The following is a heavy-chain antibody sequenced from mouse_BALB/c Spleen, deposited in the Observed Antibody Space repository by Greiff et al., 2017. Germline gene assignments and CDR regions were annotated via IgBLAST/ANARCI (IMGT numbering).Heavy chain of an antibody. CDR3: ARGPYYYGSSLFDY. D-gene: IGHD1-1*01. CDR1: GFSLTGYG. V-gene: IGHV2-6-7*01. CDR2: IWGDGST. J-gene: IGHJ2*01. Sequence: VHLVESGPGLVAPSQSLSITCTVSGFSLTGYGVNWVRQPPGKGLEWLGMIWGDGSTDYNSALKSRLSISKDNSKSQVFLKMNSLQTDDTARYYCARGPYYYGSSLFDYWGQGTTLTVSS.